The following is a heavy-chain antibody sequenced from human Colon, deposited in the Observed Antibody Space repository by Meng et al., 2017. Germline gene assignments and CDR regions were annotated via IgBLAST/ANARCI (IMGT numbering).Heavy chain of an antibody. CDR1: GFTFTSYG. J-gene: IGHJ4*02. V-gene: IGHV3-33*01. Sequence: GESLKISCAASGFTFTSYGMHWVRQAPGKGLEWVAVIWYDGSQAHYADSVRGRFTISRDNSMKTLYLQMNSLRAEDTGVYYRVRDFLYFDYWGQGTLVTVSS. D-gene: IGHD2/OR15-2a*01. CDR3: VRDFLYFDY. CDR2: IWYDGSQA.